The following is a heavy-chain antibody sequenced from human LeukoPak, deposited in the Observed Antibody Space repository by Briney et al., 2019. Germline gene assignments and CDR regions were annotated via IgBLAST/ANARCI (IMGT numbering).Heavy chain of an antibody. Sequence: ASVKVSCETSGYTFTNYGISWVRQAPGQGLEWMGWISAYSGNTNYVQKFRGRVTMTTDTSTSTVYMELSSLTSDDTAVYYCARDIATIVHQDWGQGTQVTVSS. J-gene: IGHJ4*02. CDR1: GYTFTNYG. D-gene: IGHD1-26*01. V-gene: IGHV1-18*01. CDR2: ISAYSGNT. CDR3: ARDIATIVHQD.